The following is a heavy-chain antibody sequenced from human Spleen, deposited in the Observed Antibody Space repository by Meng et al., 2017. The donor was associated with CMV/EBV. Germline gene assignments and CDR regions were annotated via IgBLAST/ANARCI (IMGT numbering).Heavy chain of an antibody. CDR1: GFTFSSYW. V-gene: IGHV3-74*01. CDR2: INSDGSST. CDR3: ARDLIWGLSGSYPDISWFDP. D-gene: IGHD1-26*01. Sequence: GESLKISCAASGFTFSSYWMHWVRQAPGKGLVWVSRINSDGSSTSYADSVKGRFTISRDNAKNTLYLQMNSLRAEDTAVYYCARDLIWGLSGSYPDISWFDPWGQGTLVTVSS. J-gene: IGHJ5*02.